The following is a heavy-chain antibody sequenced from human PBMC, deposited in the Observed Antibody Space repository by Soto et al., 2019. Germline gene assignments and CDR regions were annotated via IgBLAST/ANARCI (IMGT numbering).Heavy chain of an antibody. CDR2: IHTSGST. D-gene: IGHD6-13*01. V-gene: IGHV4-4*07. Sequence: LSLACTVSGGSISSYYWSWIRQPAGKGLEWIGRIHTSGSTNYNPSLKSRVTMSVDTSKNQFSLKLSSVTAADTAVYYCASTPGGQQLATYWGQGTLVTVSS. CDR1: GGSISSYY. J-gene: IGHJ4*02. CDR3: ASTPGGQQLATY.